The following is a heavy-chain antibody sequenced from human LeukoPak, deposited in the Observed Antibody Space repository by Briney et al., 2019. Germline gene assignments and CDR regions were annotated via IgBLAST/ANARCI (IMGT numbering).Heavy chain of an antibody. V-gene: IGHV1-2*02. Sequence: ASVKVSCKASGYTFTGYYMHWVRQAPGQGLEWMGWINPNSGGTNYAQKFQGRVTMTRDTSISTAYMELSRLRSDDTAVYYCAGGGFGGGLGDYFDYWGQGTLVTVSS. J-gene: IGHJ4*02. CDR2: INPNSGGT. CDR1: GYTFTGYY. D-gene: IGHD3-10*01. CDR3: AGGGFGGGLGDYFDY.